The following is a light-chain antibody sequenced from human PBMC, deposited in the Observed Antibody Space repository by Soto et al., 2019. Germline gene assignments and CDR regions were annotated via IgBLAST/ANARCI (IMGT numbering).Light chain of an antibody. V-gene: IGLV2-8*01. CDR3: SSYTSSSTPDV. Sequence: SALTQPPSASGFPGQSVTISCTGTSXDVGYYDYVSWYQQHPGKAPKLVIYEVTKRPSGVPDRVSASKSGNTASLTVSGLRAEDDADYYCSSYTSSSTPDVFATGPKVAV. J-gene: IGLJ1*01. CDR2: EVT. CDR1: SXDVGYYDY.